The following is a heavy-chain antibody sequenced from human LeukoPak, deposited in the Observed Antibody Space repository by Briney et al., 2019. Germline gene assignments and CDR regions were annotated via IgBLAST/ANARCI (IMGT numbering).Heavy chain of an antibody. CDR1: GGTFSSYA. V-gene: IGHV1-69*05. J-gene: IGHJ6*03. CDR2: IIPIFGTA. CDR3: ARVDYYDSSGYYPPLTTGYYMDV. D-gene: IGHD3-22*01. Sequence: SVKVSCKASGGTFSSYAISWVRQAPGQGLEWMGGIIPIFGTANYAQRFQGRVTITTDESTSTAYMELSSLRSEDTAVYYCARVDYYDSSGYYPPLTTGYYMDVWGKGTTVTVSS.